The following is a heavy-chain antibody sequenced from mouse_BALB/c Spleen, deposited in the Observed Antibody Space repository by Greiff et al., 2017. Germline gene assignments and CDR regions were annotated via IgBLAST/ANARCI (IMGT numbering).Heavy chain of an antibody. V-gene: IGHV5-17*02. D-gene: IGHD1-2*01. CDR2: ISSGSSTI. J-gene: IGHJ4*01. CDR1: GFTFSSFG. Sequence: EVKLVESGGGLVQPGGSRKLSCAASGFTFSSFGMHWVRQAPEKGLEWVAYISSGSSTIYYADTVKGRFTISRDNPKNTLFLQMTSLRSEDTAMYYCARYITTATYAMDYWGQGTSVTVSS. CDR3: ARYITTATYAMDY.